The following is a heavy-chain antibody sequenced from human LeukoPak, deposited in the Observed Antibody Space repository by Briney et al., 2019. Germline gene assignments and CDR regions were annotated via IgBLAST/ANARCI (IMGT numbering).Heavy chain of an antibody. CDR3: ANAPTYYDFWSGYYTFRAFDI. Sequence: GGSLRLSCAASGFTFSSYAMSWVRQAPGKGLEWVSGISWNSGSIGYADSVKGRFTISRDNAKNSLYLQMNSLRAEDTALYYCANAPTYYDFWSGYYTFRAFDIWGQGTMVTVSS. CDR1: GFTFSSYA. CDR2: ISWNSGSI. J-gene: IGHJ3*02. D-gene: IGHD3-3*01. V-gene: IGHV3-9*01.